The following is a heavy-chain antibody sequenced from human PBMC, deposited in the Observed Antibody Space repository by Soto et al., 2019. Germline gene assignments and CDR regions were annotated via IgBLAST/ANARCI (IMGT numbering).Heavy chain of an antibody. CDR2: IYYSGST. D-gene: IGHD4-17*01. CDR3: ASRTTVTTNIDY. Sequence: SETLSLTCTVSGGSISSGGYYWSWIRQHPGKGLEWIGYIYYSGSTYYNPSLKSRVTISVDTSKNQFSLKLSSVTAADTAVYYCASRTTVTTNIDYWGQGTLVPSPQ. V-gene: IGHV4-31*03. J-gene: IGHJ4*02. CDR1: GGSISSGGYY.